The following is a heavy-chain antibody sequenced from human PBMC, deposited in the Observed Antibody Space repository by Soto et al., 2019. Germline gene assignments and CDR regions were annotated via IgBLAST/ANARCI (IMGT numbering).Heavy chain of an antibody. CDR3: ARRAVVAVTGSLDNWLDP. V-gene: IGHV4-59*01. J-gene: IGHJ5*02. D-gene: IGHD2-21*01. CDR1: GDYITSYN. CDR2: VYSSGST. Sequence: QVQLQESGPGLVKPSETLSLTCTVSGDYITSYNWNWLRQPPGKALEWIGYVYSSGSTNYNPSLKSRVTISVDTSRNQFSLKVNSVTAADTAVYYCARRAVVAVTGSLDNWLDPWGQGILVTVSS.